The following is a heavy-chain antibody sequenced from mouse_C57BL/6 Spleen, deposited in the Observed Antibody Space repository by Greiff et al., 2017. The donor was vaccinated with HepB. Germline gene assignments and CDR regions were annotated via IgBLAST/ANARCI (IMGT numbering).Heavy chain of an antibody. D-gene: IGHD1-1*01. CDR2: ISGGGGNT. V-gene: IGHV5-9*01. Sequence: EVQLVESGGGLVKPGGSLKLSCAASGFTFSSYTMSWVRQTPEKRLEWVATISGGGGNTYYPDSVKGRFTISRDNAKNTLYLQMSSLRSEDTALYYCAREDYGVFDYWGQGTTLTVSS. J-gene: IGHJ2*01. CDR3: AREDYGVFDY. CDR1: GFTFSSYT.